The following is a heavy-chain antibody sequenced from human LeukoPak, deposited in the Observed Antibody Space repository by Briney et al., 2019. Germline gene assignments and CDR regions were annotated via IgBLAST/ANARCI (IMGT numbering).Heavy chain of an antibody. CDR1: GLPFSSSA. CDR2: ISYDGSNK. J-gene: IGHJ6*02. Sequence: GGSLRLSCTVSGLPFSSSAMSWVRQAPGKGLEWVAVISYDGSNKYYADSVKGRFTISRDNSKNTLYLQMNSLRAEDTAVYYCAKEPRYCSSTSCYIYYYYGMDVWGQGTTVTVSS. D-gene: IGHD2-2*02. V-gene: IGHV3-30*18. CDR3: AKEPRYCSSTSCYIYYYYGMDV.